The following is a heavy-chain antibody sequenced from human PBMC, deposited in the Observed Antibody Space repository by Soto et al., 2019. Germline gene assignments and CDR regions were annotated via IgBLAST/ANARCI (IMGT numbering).Heavy chain of an antibody. V-gene: IGHV1-18*01. CDR3: AREVYSSRWRVHSEYGMDG. J-gene: IGHJ6*01. Sequence: ASVKVSCKASGYTFTIYCISWVRQAPGQGLEWMGWISAYNGNTNYAQKLQGRVTMTTDTSTSTAYIELRSLRSDDTAVYYCAREVYSSRWRVHSEYGMDGWGQGTTVTVSS. CDR1: GYTFTIYC. D-gene: IGHD6-13*01. CDR2: ISAYNGNT.